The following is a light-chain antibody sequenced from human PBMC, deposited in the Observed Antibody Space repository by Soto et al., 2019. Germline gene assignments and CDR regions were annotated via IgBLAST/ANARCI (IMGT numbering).Light chain of an antibody. CDR1: NIGSKS. J-gene: IGLJ1*01. V-gene: IGLV3-21*02. CDR3: QVWDSSSDRV. CDR2: DDS. Sequence: SYELTQAPSVSVAPGQTARITSGGNNIGSKSVHWYQQKPGQAPVLVVYDDSDRPSGIPERFSGSNSGNTATLTISRVEAGDEAVYYCQVWDSSSDRVFGTGTKVTVL.